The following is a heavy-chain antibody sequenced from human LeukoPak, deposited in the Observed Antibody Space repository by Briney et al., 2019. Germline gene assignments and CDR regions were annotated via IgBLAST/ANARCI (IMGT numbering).Heavy chain of an antibody. V-gene: IGHV3-33*01. CDR2: IWYDGSNK. CDR3: ARDLPDCGGDCYLRYFDY. D-gene: IGHD2-21*02. CDR1: GIPFSSFG. J-gene: IGHJ4*02. Sequence: GGSLRLSCAAPGIPFSSFGMHWLRQAPGKGLEWVAFIWYDGSNKYYADSVKGRFTISRDNSKNTLYLQMNSLTAEDTAVYYCARDLPDCGGDCYLRYFDYWGQGAQVTVSS.